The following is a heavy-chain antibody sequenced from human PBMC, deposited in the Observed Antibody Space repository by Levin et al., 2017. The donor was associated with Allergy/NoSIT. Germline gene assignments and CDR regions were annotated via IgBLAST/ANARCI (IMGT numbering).Heavy chain of an antibody. J-gene: IGHJ4*02. CDR2: IYYSGST. CDR3: VREGQYRFDY. V-gene: IGHV4-30-4*01. D-gene: IGHD2-2*01. CDR1: GGSISSGDFY. Sequence: SETLSLTCTVSGGSISSGDFYWSWIRQPPGKGLEWIGYIYYSGSTYYNPSLKSRITISVDTSKNQFSLKLSSVTAADTAVYYCVREGQYRFDYWGQGTQVTVSS.